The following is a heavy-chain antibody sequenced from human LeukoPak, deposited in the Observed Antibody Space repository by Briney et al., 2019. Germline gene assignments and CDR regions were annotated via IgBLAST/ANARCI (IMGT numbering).Heavy chain of an antibody. J-gene: IGHJ5*02. CDR3: ARDWGSSGWYNWFDP. V-gene: IGHV3-30*03. Sequence: GGSLRLSCAVSGFSIGNHGMHWVRQAPDKGLEWVAMISHDGGAEYYGDSVKGRLTISRDNSENTLYLQMNGLRVEDTAVYYCARDWGSSGWYNWFDPWGQGTLVTVSS. CDR1: GFSIGNHG. D-gene: IGHD3-16*01. CDR2: ISHDGGAE.